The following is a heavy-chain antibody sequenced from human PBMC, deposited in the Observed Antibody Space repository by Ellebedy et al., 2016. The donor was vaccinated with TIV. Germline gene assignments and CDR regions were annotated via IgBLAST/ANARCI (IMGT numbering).Heavy chain of an antibody. Sequence: PGGSLRLSCAASGLTFSSYAMHWVRQAPGKGLEWVAFISSDGSNKYSADSVKGRFTISRDTSKNTLYLQMNSLRAEDTAVNYCASSGYDFGAVDYWGQGVLVTVSS. V-gene: IGHV3-30-3*01. CDR1: GLTFSSYA. J-gene: IGHJ4*02. CDR2: ISSDGSNK. D-gene: IGHD5-12*01. CDR3: ASSGYDFGAVDY.